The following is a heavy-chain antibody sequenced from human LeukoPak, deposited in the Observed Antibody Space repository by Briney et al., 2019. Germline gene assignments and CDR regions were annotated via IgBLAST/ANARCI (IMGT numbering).Heavy chain of an antibody. CDR1: GFTFSSYE. CDR2: ISSSGSTI. Sequence: GGSLGLSCAASGFTFSSYEMNWVRQAPGKGLEWVSYISSSGSTIYYADSVKGRFTISRDNARNSLYLQMNSLRAEDTAVYYCARDRGYSYGLFDYWGQGTLVTVSS. J-gene: IGHJ4*02. V-gene: IGHV3-48*03. CDR3: ARDRGYSYGLFDY. D-gene: IGHD5-18*01.